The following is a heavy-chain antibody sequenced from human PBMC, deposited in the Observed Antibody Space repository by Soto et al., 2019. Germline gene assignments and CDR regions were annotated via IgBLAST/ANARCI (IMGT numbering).Heavy chain of an antibody. J-gene: IGHJ4*02. V-gene: IGHV1-18*01. CDR1: GYTFTSYA. D-gene: IGHD6-13*01. CDR3: ARDLAAAGPFDY. CDR2: ISAYNGNT. Sequence: QVQLVQSGAEVKKPGASVKVSCKTSGYTFTSYAISWVRQAPGQGLEWMGWISAYNGNTHYAQKLQGRVTMTTDTSTSTAYMELRSLRSDGTAVYYCARDLAAAGPFDYWGQGTLVTVSS.